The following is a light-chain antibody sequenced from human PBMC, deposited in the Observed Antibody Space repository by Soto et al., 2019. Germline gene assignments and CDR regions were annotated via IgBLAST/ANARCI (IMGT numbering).Light chain of an antibody. V-gene: IGKV1-27*01. CDR2: AAS. Sequence: DIQMTQSPSSLSASVGDRVTITCRASQGISNHLAWYHQKPGQLPKLLIYAASNLQSGVPSRFSGSGSGTDFTLTISSLQPEDFALYYCHQRQSWPRTFGQGTKVDIK. CDR3: HQRQSWPRT. CDR1: QGISNH. J-gene: IGKJ1*01.